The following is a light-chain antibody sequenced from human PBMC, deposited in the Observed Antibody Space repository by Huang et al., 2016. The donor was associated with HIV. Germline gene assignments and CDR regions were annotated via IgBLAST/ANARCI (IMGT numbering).Light chain of an antibody. V-gene: IGKV3-11*01. Sequence: EIVLTQSPATLSLSPGERATLSCRASQSVSSYLAWYQQKPGQAPRLLIYDASNRATCIPARFSGSGSGTDFTLTISSLEPEDFAVYYCQQRSNWFLTFGGGTKVEIK. CDR3: QQRSNWFLT. J-gene: IGKJ4*01. CDR1: QSVSSY. CDR2: DAS.